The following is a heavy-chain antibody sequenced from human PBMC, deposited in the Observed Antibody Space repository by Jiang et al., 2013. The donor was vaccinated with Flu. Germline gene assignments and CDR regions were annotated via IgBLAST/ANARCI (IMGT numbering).Heavy chain of an antibody. J-gene: IGHJ4*02. CDR1: GGSISSSSYY. CDR3: ARRGFGEPIDY. D-gene: IGHD3-10*01. CDR2: MYYSGST. V-gene: IGHV4-39*07. Sequence: LLKPSETLSLTCTVSGGSISSSSYYWGWIRQPPGKGLEWIGSMYYSGSTYYNPSPKSRVTISVDTSKNQFSLKLSSVTAADTAVYYCARRGFGEPIDYWGQGTLVTVSS.